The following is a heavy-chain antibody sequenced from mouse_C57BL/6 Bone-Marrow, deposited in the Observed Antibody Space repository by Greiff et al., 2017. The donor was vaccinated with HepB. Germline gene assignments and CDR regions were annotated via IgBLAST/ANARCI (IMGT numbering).Heavy chain of an antibody. Sequence: QVQLQQSGAELVKPGASVKISCKASGYAFSSYWMNWVKQRPGKGLEWIGQIYPGDGDTNYNGKFKGKATLTADKSSSTAYMQLSSLTSEDSAVYFCARGGSNPRFDYWGQGTTLTVSS. V-gene: IGHV1-80*01. CDR3: ARGGSNPRFDY. CDR1: GYAFSSYW. D-gene: IGHD1-1*01. J-gene: IGHJ2*01. CDR2: IYPGDGDT.